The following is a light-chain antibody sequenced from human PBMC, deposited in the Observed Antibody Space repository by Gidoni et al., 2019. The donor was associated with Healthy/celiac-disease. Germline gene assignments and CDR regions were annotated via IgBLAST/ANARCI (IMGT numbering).Light chain of an antibody. V-gene: IGKV3-11*01. CDR1: QSVTSY. J-gene: IGKJ5*01. CDR3: QQRTNWPPTIT. Sequence: EVVLTQSPATLSLSPGERATLSCRASQSVTSYLAWYQLKPGHIPRLLIYDASKRATGIPARFSGGGSGTDFTLTISSLEPEDFAVYYCQQRTNWPPTITFXXXTRLEIK. CDR2: DAS.